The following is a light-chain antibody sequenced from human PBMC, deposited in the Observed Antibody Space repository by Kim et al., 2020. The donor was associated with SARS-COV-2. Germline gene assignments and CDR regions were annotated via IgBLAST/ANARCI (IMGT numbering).Light chain of an antibody. J-gene: IGLJ1*01. V-gene: IGLV6-57*04. CDR1: SGRIADNY. CDR3: QSYVGSSRGV. Sequence: NFMLTQPHSVSESPGKTVTISCTRSSGRIADNYVQWYQQRPGSAPTTVIYDDNQRPSGVPDRFSGSIDSSSNSASLTISGLQAEDEADYYCQSYVGSSRGVFGTGTKVTVL. CDR2: DDN.